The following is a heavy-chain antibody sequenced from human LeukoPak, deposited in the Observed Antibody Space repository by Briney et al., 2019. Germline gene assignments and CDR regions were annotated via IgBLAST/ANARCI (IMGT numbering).Heavy chain of an antibody. CDR1: GFTFTNAW. J-gene: IGHJ4*02. D-gene: IGHD6-13*01. Sequence: GGSLRLSCAASGFTFTNAWLSWVRQAPGKGLEWVGRIKSKTDGGTTDYAAPVKGRFTISRDDSKTTLYLQMNSLKTEDTAVYYCTTGAGAAGITLGYWGQGTLVTVSS. V-gene: IGHV3-15*01. CDR3: TTGAGAAGITLGY. CDR2: IKSKTDGGTT.